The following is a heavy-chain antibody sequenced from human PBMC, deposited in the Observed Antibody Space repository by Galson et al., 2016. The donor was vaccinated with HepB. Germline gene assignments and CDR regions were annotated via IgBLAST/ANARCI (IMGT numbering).Heavy chain of an antibody. Sequence: SVKVSCKASGYNFMYNGLSWLRQAPGQGLEWMGWIRAHNTTTNLVHYAQKFQGRVTMTTETSTNTAYVELRSLRSDDTALYFCARDGNHNDWDNKLDFWGQGVLVTVSS. V-gene: IGHV1-18*01. D-gene: IGHD1/OR15-1a*01. J-gene: IGHJ4*02. CDR2: IRAHNTTT. CDR3: ARDGNHNDWDNKLDF. CDR1: GYNFMYNG.